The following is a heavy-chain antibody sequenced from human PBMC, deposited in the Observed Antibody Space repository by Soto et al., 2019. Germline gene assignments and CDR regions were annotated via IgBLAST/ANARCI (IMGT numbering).Heavy chain of an antibody. Sequence: GGALRLSCAASGFTFSSYSMNWVRQAPGKGLEWVSYISSSSSTIYYADSVKGRFTISRDNAKNSLYLQMNSLTAEDTAVYYCARCPHIVVGFHHIFDYWGQGTPVTVSS. V-gene: IGHV3-48*01. CDR3: ARCPHIVVGFHHIFDY. CDR2: ISSSSSTI. J-gene: IGHJ4*02. D-gene: IGHD2-15*01. CDR1: GFTFSSYS.